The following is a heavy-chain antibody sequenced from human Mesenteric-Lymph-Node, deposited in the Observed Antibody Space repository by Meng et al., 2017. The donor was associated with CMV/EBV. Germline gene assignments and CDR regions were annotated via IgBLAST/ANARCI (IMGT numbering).Heavy chain of an antibody. CDR3: ARDDYDFYSGYYSGIGQ. J-gene: IGHJ4*02. CDR2: IFYTGTT. D-gene: IGHD3-3*01. V-gene: IGHV4-39*07. CDR1: GGSISTSSHY. Sequence: SETLSLTCTVSGGSISTSSHYWGWIRQPPGKGLEWIGSIFYTGTTYYNPSLQSRVTILRDTSKNQFSLKLNSVTAADTAVYYCARDDYDFYSGYYSGIGQWGQGTLVTVSS.